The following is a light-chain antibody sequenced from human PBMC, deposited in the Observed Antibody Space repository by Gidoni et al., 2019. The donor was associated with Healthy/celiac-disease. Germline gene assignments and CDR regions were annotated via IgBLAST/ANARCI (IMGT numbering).Light chain of an antibody. V-gene: IGKV1-27*01. CDR1: QGISSY. Sequence: DIRLTQAPSSLSASVGDRVTLTCRVSQGISSYLNWYRQEPWKVAKPLIYSVSNLQSGVPPRFRGTRPGPDSTPTISSLQTADVATYYGQRTYNASFTSGPGTQVDIK. CDR2: SVS. CDR3: QRTYNASFT. J-gene: IGKJ3*01.